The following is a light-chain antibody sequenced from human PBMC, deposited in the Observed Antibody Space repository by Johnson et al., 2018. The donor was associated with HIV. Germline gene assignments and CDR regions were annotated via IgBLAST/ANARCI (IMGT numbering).Light chain of an antibody. CDR2: DNN. J-gene: IGLJ1*01. V-gene: IGLV1-51*01. Sequence: VLSQPPSVSAAPGQKVTISCSGSSSNIGNNYVSWYQQLPGTAPKLLIYDNNKRPSGIPDRFSGSKSGTSATLGITGLQTGDEADYYCGTWDSSLSAGGVFGTGTKVTVL. CDR1: SSNIGNNY. CDR3: GTWDSSLSAGGV.